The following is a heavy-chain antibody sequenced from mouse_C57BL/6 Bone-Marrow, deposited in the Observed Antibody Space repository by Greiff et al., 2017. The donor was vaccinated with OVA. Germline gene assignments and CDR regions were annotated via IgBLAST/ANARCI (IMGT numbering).Heavy chain of an antibody. CDR3: ARHGAFYYDYAWYFDV. V-gene: IGHV5-6*01. J-gene: IGHJ1*03. CDR1: GFTFSSYG. D-gene: IGHD2-4*01. CDR2: ISSGGSYT. Sequence: EVQVVESGGDLVKPGGSLKLSCAASGFTFSSYGMSWVRQTPDKRLEWVATISSGGSYTYYPDSVKGRFTISRDNAKNTLYLQMSSLKSEDTAMYYCARHGAFYYDYAWYFDVWGTGTTVTVSS.